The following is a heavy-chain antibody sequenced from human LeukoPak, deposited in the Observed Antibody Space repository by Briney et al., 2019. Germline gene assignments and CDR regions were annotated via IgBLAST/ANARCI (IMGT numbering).Heavy chain of an antibody. CDR2: IYYSGST. CDR1: GGSTSGYY. CDR3: ARFSSSTWGFDF. V-gene: IGHV4-59*08. Sequence: SETLSLTCTVSGGSTSGYYWSWIRQTPGKGLEWIAYIYYSGSTNYNPSLKSRVTISIDTSKSQFSLKLTSVTAADTAVYYCARFSSSTWGFDFWGQGTLVTVSS. J-gene: IGHJ4*02. D-gene: IGHD6-13*01.